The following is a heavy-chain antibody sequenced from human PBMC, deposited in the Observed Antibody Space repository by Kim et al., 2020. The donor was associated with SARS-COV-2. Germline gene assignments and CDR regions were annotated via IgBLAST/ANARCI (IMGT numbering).Heavy chain of an antibody. Sequence: GGSLRLSCAASGFTFSSYSMNSVRQAPGKGLEWVSYISSSSSTIYYADSVKGRFTISRDNAKNSLYLQMNSLRDEDTAVYYCASLGGSGSPLISVPFDIWGQGTMVTVSS. CDR3: ASLGGSGSPLISVPFDI. V-gene: IGHV3-48*02. CDR2: ISSSSSTI. D-gene: IGHD3-10*01. J-gene: IGHJ3*02. CDR1: GFTFSSYS.